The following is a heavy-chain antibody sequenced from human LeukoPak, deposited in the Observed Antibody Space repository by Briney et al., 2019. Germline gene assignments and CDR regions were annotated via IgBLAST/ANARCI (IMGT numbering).Heavy chain of an antibody. J-gene: IGHJ6*03. CDR2: IYYSGST. CDR1: GGSISSSSYY. V-gene: IGHV4-39*01. Sequence: SETLSLTCTVSGGSISSSSYYWGWIRQPPVKGLQWIGSIYYSGSTYYNPSLKSRVTISVDTSKNQFSLKLSSVTAADTAVYYCARLNYYYYYMDVWGKGTTVTISS. CDR3: ARLNYYYYYMDV.